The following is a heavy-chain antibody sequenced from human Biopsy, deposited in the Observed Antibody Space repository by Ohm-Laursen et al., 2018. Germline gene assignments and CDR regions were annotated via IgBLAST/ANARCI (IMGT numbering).Heavy chain of an antibody. CDR2: IWYDGTNE. V-gene: IGHV3-33*07. J-gene: IGHJ2*01. D-gene: IGHD6-19*01. CDR3: ARGLSSGWYGYFDV. CDR1: GFSFSTYG. Sequence: SLRLSCAASGFSFSTYGIYWVRQAPGKGLEWVAAIWYDGTNEDYADPVKGRFTISRDNSKNTLYLQINTLTLEDTAFYYCARGLSSGWYGYFDVWGRGTLVTVSS.